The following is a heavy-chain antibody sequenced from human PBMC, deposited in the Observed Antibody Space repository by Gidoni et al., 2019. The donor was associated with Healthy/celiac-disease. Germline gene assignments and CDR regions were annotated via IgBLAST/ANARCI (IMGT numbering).Heavy chain of an antibody. D-gene: IGHD4-17*01. CDR2: IFSNDEK. V-gene: IGHV2-26*01. CDR1: GFSLSNARMG. CDR3: ARIPSTPVYDYGGNSRFFDY. J-gene: IGHJ4*02. Sequence: QVTLKESGPVLVKPTETLTLTCTVSGFSLSNARMGVSWIRQPPGKALEWLAHIFSNDEKSYSTSLKSRLTISKDTSKSQVVLTMTNMDPVDTATYYCARIPSTPVYDYGGNSRFFDYWGQGTLVTVSS.